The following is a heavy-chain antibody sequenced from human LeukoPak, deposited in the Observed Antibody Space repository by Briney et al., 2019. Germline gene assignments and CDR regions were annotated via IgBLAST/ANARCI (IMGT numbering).Heavy chain of an antibody. V-gene: IGHV4-4*07. J-gene: IGHJ4*02. CDR2: IYTSGST. CDR1: GGSISSYY. CDR3: ASSGSYYDLFDY. Sequence: SETLSLTCTVSGGSISSYYWSWIRQPAGKGLEWIGRIYTSGSTNYNPSLKSRVTMSVDTSKNQFSLKLSSVTAADTAVYYCASSGSYYDLFDYWCQGTLVTVSS. D-gene: IGHD1-26*01.